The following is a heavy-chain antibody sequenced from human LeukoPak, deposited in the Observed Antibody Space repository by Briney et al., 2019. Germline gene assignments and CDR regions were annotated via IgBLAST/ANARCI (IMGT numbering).Heavy chain of an antibody. CDR2: IYTSGTT. Sequence: PSETLSLTCTGSGGSISSYYWSWIRQPAGKGLEWIGRIYTSGTTHYNPSLKSRVTMSVDTSKNQFSLKLSSVTAADTAVYYCARLSTVTTSFDYWGQGTLVTVSS. J-gene: IGHJ4*02. CDR3: ARLSTVTTSFDY. D-gene: IGHD4-17*01. V-gene: IGHV4-4*07. CDR1: GGSISSYY.